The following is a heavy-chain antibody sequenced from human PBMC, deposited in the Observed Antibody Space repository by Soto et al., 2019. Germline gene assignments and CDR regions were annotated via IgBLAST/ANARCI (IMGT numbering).Heavy chain of an antibody. D-gene: IGHD1-26*01. CDR2: IYHSGST. V-gene: IGHV4-30-2*01. Sequence: SETLSLTCAVSGGSISSGGYSWSWIRQPPGKGLEWIGYIYHSGSTYYNPSLKSRVTISVDRSKNHFSLKLSSVTAADTAVYYCAKKGSPSGDHKNWYFDLWGRGALVTVSS. CDR1: GGSISSGGYS. CDR3: AKKGSPSGDHKNWYFDL. J-gene: IGHJ2*01.